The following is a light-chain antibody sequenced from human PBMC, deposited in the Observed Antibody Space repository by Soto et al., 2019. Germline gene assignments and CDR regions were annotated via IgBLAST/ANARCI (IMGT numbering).Light chain of an antibody. J-gene: IGKJ1*01. Sequence: DIQMTQSPSTLSGSVGDRVTITCRASQTISSWLAWYQHKPWKAPKLLIYKASTLKSGVPSRFSGSGSGTEFTLTISSLQPDDFAPYYCQHYNSYSEAFGHGTKVELK. V-gene: IGKV1-5*03. CDR1: QTISSW. CDR3: QHYNSYSEA. CDR2: KAS.